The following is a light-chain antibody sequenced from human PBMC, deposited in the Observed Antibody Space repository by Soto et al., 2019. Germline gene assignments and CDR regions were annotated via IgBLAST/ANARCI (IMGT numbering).Light chain of an antibody. V-gene: IGKV3-11*01. Sequence: EIVLTQSPGTLSLSPGERATLSCRASQSVSSFLAWYQQKPGQSPRLLIYDASNRATGIPTRFSGSGSGTDFNLTISSLEPEDFAVYYCQARSNWPSFGPGTKVDI. CDR3: QARSNWPS. CDR1: QSVSSF. J-gene: IGKJ3*01. CDR2: DAS.